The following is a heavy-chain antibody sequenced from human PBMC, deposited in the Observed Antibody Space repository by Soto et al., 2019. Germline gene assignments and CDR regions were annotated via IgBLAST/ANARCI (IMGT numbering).Heavy chain of an antibody. CDR1: GFTFSSYG. J-gene: IGHJ4*02. D-gene: IGHD6-13*01. Sequence: QVQLVESGGGVVQPGRSLRLSCAASGFTFSSYGMHWVRQAPGKGLEWVAGISYDGSNKYYADSVKGRFTIARDNSKNTLYLQMNSLRAEDTAVYYCAKDRAGRAGAGTGVVDYWGQGTLVTVSS. CDR2: ISYDGSNK. V-gene: IGHV3-30*18. CDR3: AKDRAGRAGAGTGVVDY.